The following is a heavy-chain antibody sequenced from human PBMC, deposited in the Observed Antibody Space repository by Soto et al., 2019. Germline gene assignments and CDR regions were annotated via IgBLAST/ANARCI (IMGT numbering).Heavy chain of an antibody. Sequence: GGSLRLSCAASGFTFSDYYMSWIRQAPGKGLEWVSYISSSSSYTNYADSVKGRFTISRDNAKNSLYLQMNSLRAEDTAVYYCARVAYCGGDCYSPWFDPWGQGTLVTVS. D-gene: IGHD2-21*02. J-gene: IGHJ5*02. CDR1: GFTFSDYY. CDR2: ISSSSSYT. CDR3: ARVAYCGGDCYSPWFDP. V-gene: IGHV3-11*06.